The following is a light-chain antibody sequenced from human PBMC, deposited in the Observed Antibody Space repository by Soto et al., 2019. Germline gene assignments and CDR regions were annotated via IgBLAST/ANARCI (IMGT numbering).Light chain of an antibody. V-gene: IGKV3-20*01. J-gene: IGKJ1*01. CDR3: QVYGSSPKT. CDR2: GVS. CDR1: QPVNSGY. Sequence: IVLTQSPGTLSLSPGEGATLSCRASQPVNSGYLAWYQQKPGQAPRLLMYGVSTRDTGIPDRFSGSGAGTDFTLTISRLEPGDFAVYYCQVYGSSPKTFGQRTKVEFK.